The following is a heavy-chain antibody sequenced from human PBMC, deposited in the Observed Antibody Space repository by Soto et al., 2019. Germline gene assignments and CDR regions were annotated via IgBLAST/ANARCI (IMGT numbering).Heavy chain of an antibody. D-gene: IGHD2-2*01. CDR1: GYSFSTYW. Sequence: PGESLKISCKVSGYSFSTYWIGWVRQMPGKGLEWMGRIDPSDSNTNYSPSFQGHVTISADKSVSTAYLQWSSLKASDTAMYYCASIPAVYYYYGMDVWGQGTTVTVSS. V-gene: IGHV5-10-1*01. CDR2: IDPSDSNT. CDR3: ASIPAVYYYYGMDV. J-gene: IGHJ6*02.